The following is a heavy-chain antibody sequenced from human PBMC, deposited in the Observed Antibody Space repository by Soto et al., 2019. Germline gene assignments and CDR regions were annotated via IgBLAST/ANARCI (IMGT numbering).Heavy chain of an antibody. J-gene: IGHJ4*02. CDR1: GFTFSSYA. CDR2: ISGSGGST. D-gene: IGHD2-2*01. CDR3: AKVDCSSTSCYAGLIFDY. Sequence: GGSLRLSCAASGFTFSSYAMSWVRQAPGKGLEWVSAISGSGGSTYYADSVKGRFTISRDNSKNTLYLQMNSLRAEDTAVYYCAKVDCSSTSCYAGLIFDYWGKGTLVTVSS. V-gene: IGHV3-23*01.